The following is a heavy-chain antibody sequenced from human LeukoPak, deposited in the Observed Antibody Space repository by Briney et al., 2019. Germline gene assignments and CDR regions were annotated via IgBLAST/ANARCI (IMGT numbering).Heavy chain of an antibody. J-gene: IGHJ3*02. V-gene: IGHV7-4-1*02. CDR2: INTNTGNP. CDR1: GYTFTSYG. CDR3: ARGYSTYYDIFPFDI. D-gene: IGHD3-9*01. Sequence: GASVKVSCKASGYTFTSYGMNWVRQAPGQGLEWMGWINTNTGNPTYAQGFTGRFVFYLDTSVTTAYLQISSLKTEDIAVYYCARGYSTYYDIFPFDIWGQGTMVTVSS.